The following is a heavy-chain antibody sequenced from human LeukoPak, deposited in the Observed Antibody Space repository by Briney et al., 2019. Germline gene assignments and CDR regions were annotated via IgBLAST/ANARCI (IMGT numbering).Heavy chain of an antibody. CDR3: ASSIAAAGRPSYFDY. CDR1: GGTFSSYA. D-gene: IGHD6-13*01. V-gene: IGHV1-18*01. CDR2: ISAYNGNT. J-gene: IGHJ4*02. Sequence: ASVKVSCKASGGTFSSYAISWVRQAPGQGLEWMGWISAYNGNTNYAQKLQGRVTMTTDTSTSTAYMELRSLRSDDTAVYYCASSIAAAGRPSYFDYWGQGTLVTVSS.